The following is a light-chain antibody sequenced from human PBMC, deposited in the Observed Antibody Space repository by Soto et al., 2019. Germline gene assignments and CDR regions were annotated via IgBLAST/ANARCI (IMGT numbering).Light chain of an antibody. CDR1: SSDIGGFNF. J-gene: IGLJ1*01. V-gene: IGLV2-14*01. CDR3: SSYITPTTLFV. CDR2: EVT. Sequence: HSALTQPASMSGSPGQSITISCTGTSSDIGGFNFVSWFQRHPGKAPKLILYEVTNRPSGISDRFSGSKSGNTASLTISGLQAEDEADYFCSSYITPTTLFVFGTGTKLTVL.